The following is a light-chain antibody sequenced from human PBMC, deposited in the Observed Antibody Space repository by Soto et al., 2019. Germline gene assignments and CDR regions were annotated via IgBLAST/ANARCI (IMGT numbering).Light chain of an antibody. CDR2: RNN. Sequence: SVLTQPPSASGTPGQRVTISCSGSSSNIGSNYVYWYQQLPGTAPKLLIYRNNQRPSGVPDRFSGSKSGTSASLAISGLRSEDEADYYCAAWDDSLSAVVFGGGTKATVL. J-gene: IGLJ2*01. CDR3: AAWDDSLSAVV. V-gene: IGLV1-47*01. CDR1: SSNIGSNY.